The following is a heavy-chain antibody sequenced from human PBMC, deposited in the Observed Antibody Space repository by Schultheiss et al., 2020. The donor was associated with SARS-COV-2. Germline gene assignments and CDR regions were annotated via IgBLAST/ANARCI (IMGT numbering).Heavy chain of an antibody. J-gene: IGHJ4*02. Sequence: GGSLRLSCAASGFTFSSYAMNWVRQAPGKGLDWVSSISASGATTYYADSVKGRFAISRDNSKNTLYLQMNSLRAEDTAVYYCARDVRSEYYFDYWGQGTLVTVSS. V-gene: IGHV3-23*01. CDR3: ARDVRSEYYFDY. D-gene: IGHD2/OR15-2a*01. CDR2: ISASGATT. CDR1: GFTFSSYA.